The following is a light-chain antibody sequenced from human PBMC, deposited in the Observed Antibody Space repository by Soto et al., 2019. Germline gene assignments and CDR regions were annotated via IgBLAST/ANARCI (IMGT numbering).Light chain of an antibody. CDR2: DAP. Sequence: EVVLTQSPATLSLSPGERGTLSCRASQSISSYLAWYQQKHGQAPRLLIFDAPNRATGIPARFSGSGSGTDFTLTISSLEPEDFGIYYCQQRSNWPPTFGQGTKVEIK. V-gene: IGKV3-11*01. CDR3: QQRSNWPPT. J-gene: IGKJ1*01. CDR1: QSISSY.